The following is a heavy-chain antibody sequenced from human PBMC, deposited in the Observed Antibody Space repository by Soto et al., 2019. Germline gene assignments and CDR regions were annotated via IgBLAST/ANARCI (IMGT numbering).Heavy chain of an antibody. Sequence: QVQLVQSGDEVRKPGSSVQVSCKASGYIFVNYGVAWVRQVHGQGLEWMGWISPYSGNTHYASKVQGRLTMTTDTSTSTAYMQLRSLTSDDTSVYYCAMVGNYVTPTAQDVWGQGTTITFSS. CDR1: GYIFVNYG. D-gene: IGHD3-16*01. CDR2: ISPYSGNT. V-gene: IGHV1-18*01. J-gene: IGHJ6*02. CDR3: AMVGNYVTPTAQDV.